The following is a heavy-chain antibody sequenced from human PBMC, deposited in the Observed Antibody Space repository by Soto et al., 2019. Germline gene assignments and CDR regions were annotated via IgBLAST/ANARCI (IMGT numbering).Heavy chain of an antibody. D-gene: IGHD5-18*01. Sequence: ASVKVSCKASGYTFTSYDISWVRQAPGQGLERTGWISTYNGNTNYAQKLQGRVTMTTDTSTRTVYLELRSLRSDDTAVYYCARVRDYSFGYDYWGQGTLVTVSS. CDR2: ISTYNGNT. CDR1: GYTFTSYD. V-gene: IGHV1-18*01. J-gene: IGHJ4*02. CDR3: ARVRDYSFGYDY.